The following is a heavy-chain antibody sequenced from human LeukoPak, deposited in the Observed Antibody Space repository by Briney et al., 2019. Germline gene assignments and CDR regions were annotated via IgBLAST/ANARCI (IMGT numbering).Heavy chain of an antibody. Sequence: ASVKVSCKASGYTFTGYYMHWVRQAPGQGLEWMGRLTPNSGGTNYAQKFQGRVTMTSYTYISTAYVALWRLRSDYTAVYYCARLRGSSGSYLVDYWGQGTLVTVSS. V-gene: IGHV1-2*06. J-gene: IGHJ4*02. CDR2: LTPNSGGT. D-gene: IGHD1-26*01. CDR1: GYTFTGYY. CDR3: ARLRGSSGSYLVDY.